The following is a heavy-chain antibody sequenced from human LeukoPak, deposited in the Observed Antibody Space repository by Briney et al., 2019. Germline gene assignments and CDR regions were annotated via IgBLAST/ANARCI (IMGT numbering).Heavy chain of an antibody. CDR2: INPNSGGT. CDR3: ARDSPIVVVVAATDAFDI. J-gene: IGHJ3*02. Sequence: ASVKVSCXASGYTFTGYYMHWVRQAPGQGLEWMGRINPNSGGTNYAQKFQGRVATTRDTSISTAYMELSRLRSDDTAVYYCARDSPIVVVVAATDAFDIWGQGTMVTVSS. D-gene: IGHD2-15*01. CDR1: GYTFTGYY. V-gene: IGHV1-2*06.